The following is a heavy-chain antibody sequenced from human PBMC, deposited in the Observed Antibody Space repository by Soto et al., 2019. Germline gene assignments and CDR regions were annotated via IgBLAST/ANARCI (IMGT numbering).Heavy chain of an antibody. D-gene: IGHD3-22*01. J-gene: IGHJ3*02. CDR1: GGSISSGDYY. V-gene: IGHV4-30-4*01. CDR3: ARVFYDSSGYYYGAFDI. CDR2: IYYSGST. Sequence: SETLSLTCTVSGGSISSGDYYWSWIRQPPGKGLEWIGYIYYSGSTYYNPSLKSRVTISVDTSKNQFSLKLSSVTAADTAVYYCARVFYDSSGYYYGAFDIWGQGAMVTVSS.